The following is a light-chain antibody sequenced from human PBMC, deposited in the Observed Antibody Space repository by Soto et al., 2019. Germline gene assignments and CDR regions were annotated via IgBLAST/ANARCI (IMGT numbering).Light chain of an antibody. V-gene: IGKV3-11*01. CDR1: QSFRGL. CDR3: QQRYVSVNT. J-gene: IGKJ5*01. Sequence: EVVLTQSPVTLSLSPGERATLSCRASQSFRGLLAWYQQKPGQAPRLLIYDAYNRATGIPPRFSGSGSGTDFTITISSLEPEASAVYYCQQRYVSVNTFGQATRREIK. CDR2: DAY.